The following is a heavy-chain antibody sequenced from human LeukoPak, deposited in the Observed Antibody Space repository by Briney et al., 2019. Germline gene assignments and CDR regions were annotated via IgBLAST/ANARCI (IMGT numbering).Heavy chain of an antibody. J-gene: IGHJ4*02. D-gene: IGHD2/OR15-2a*01. V-gene: IGHV3-33*06. CDR2: IWYDGSNQ. Sequence: GGSLRLSCEASGFTFSRFGMHWVRQAPGKGLEWVAVIWYDGSNQDYADSVKGRFTISRDNAKNSLYLQMNSLRDEDAAVYYCAKSKNYYFDYWGQGTLVTVSS. CDR3: AKSKNYYFDY. CDR1: GFTFSRFG.